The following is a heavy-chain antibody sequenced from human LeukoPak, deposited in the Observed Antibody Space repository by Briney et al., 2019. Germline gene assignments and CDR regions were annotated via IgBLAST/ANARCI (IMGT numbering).Heavy chain of an antibody. CDR3: AKDIGSQRYYGMDV. CDR1: GFTFSSYS. Sequence: PGGSLRLSCAASGFTFSSYSMNWVRQAPGKGLEWVSSISGSSSYIYYADSVKGRFTISRDNAKNSLYLQMNSLRAEDTALYYCAKDIGSQRYYGMDVWGQGTTVTVSS. J-gene: IGHJ6*02. V-gene: IGHV3-21*04. CDR2: ISGSSSYI. D-gene: IGHD3-16*02.